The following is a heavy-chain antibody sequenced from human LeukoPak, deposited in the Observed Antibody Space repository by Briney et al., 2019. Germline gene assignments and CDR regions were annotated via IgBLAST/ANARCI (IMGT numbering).Heavy chain of an antibody. CDR3: ARGDSSSSATQQPPYYYYYYMDV. CDR1: GYTFTGYY. J-gene: IGHJ6*03. Sequence: ASVKVSCKAYGYTFTGYYMHWVRQAPGQGLEWMGWINPNSGGTNYAQKFQGRVTMTRDTSISTAYMELSRLRSDDTAVYYCARGDSSSSATQQPPYYYYYYMDVWGKGTTVTVSS. CDR2: INPNSGGT. V-gene: IGHV1-2*02. D-gene: IGHD6-6*01.